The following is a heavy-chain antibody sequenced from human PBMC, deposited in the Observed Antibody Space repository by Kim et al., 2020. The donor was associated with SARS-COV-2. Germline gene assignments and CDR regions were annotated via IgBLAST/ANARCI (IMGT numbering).Heavy chain of an antibody. D-gene: IGHD1-26*01. J-gene: IGHJ4*02. Sequence: TLSLTCSVSGGSISSGDYYWSWIRQPPGKGLEWIGYIYFSGSTYYNPSLKSRVTISVDTSNNQFSPKVNSVTAADTAVYYCARWTIVGTTNDYWGQGTLVTVSS. CDR3: ARWTIVGTTNDY. V-gene: IGHV4-30-4*01. CDR2: IYFSGST. CDR1: GGSISSGDYY.